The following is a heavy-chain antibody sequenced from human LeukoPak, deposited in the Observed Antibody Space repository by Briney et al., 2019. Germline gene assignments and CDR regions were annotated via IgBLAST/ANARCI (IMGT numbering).Heavy chain of an antibody. CDR2: LRGDGET. J-gene: IGHJ5*02. D-gene: IGHD3-3*01. CDR3: AGTYYDFWSGFNWFDP. CDR1: GFTFSNYA. V-gene: IGHV3-23*01. Sequence: PGGSLRLSCAASGFTFSNYAMSWVRQAPARGLEWVSSLRGDGETFYADSVKGRFTISRDNSKNTLYLQMNSLRAEDTAVYYCAGTYYDFWSGFNWFDPWGQGTLVTVSS.